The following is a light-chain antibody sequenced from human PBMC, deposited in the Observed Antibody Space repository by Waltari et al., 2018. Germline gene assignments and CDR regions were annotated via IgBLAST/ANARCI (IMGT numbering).Light chain of an antibody. CDR1: QSISSW. CDR3: QQYNSYRS. CDR2: KTS. J-gene: IGKJ1*01. V-gene: IGKV1-5*03. Sequence: DIQLTQSPSTLSASVGDXVTITCRASQSISSWLAWYQQKPGKAPNLLIYKTSTLESGVPSRFSGSGSGTEFTLTIDSLQPDDFATYYCQQYNSYRSFGQGTKVEIK.